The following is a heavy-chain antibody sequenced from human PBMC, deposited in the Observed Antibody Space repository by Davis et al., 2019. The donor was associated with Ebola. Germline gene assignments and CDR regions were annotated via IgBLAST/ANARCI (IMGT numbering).Heavy chain of an antibody. CDR1: GYTFTHYG. D-gene: IGHD1-26*01. V-gene: IGHV1-3*01. CDR3: GRGSSGSAYDAFDI. Sequence: SVNVSCKASGYTFTHYGIHWVRHAHEQRLEWMGWINAGNGQTKSAQKFHDRVTITRDTSATTAFMELSSLTSENTAVYYCGRGSSGSAYDAFDIWGPGTVVTVSS. J-gene: IGHJ3*02. CDR2: INAGNGQT.